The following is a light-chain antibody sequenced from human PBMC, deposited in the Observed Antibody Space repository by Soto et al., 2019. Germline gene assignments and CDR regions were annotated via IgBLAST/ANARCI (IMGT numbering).Light chain of an antibody. Sequence: DIQMTQSPSTLSASVGDRVTITCRASQSISSWLAWYQQKPGKAPKLLIYKASSLESGVPSRFSGSGSGTEFTLTISSLQPDDFATYYCQQFNNYPWTIDQGTRVEIK. J-gene: IGKJ1*01. CDR1: QSISSW. CDR3: QQFNNYPWT. CDR2: KAS. V-gene: IGKV1-5*03.